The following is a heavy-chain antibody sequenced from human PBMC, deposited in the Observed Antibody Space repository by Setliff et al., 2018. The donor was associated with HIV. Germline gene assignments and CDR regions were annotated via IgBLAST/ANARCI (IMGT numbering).Heavy chain of an antibody. D-gene: IGHD1-26*01. CDR3: ARDPSAGANLYYYVDV. J-gene: IGHJ6*03. CDR2: VDWAGDVT. V-gene: IGHV3-9*01. Sequence: GGSLRLSCEGSGFTFNNFAMHWVRQSPGKGLEWVAGVDWAGDVTAYGDFAKGRFTISRDNAKNSLYLQMSSLRAEDTAVYYCARDPSAGANLYYYVDVWGKGTTVTVSS. CDR1: GFTFNNFA.